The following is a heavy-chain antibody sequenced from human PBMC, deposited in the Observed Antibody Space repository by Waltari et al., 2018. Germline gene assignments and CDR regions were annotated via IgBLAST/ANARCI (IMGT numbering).Heavy chain of an antibody. V-gene: IGHV4-34*01. CDR1: GGSFSGYY. CDR2: INHSGST. D-gene: IGHD6-13*01. Sequence: QVQLQQWGAGLLKPSETLSLTCAVYGGSFSGYYWSWFRQPPGKGLEWIGEINHSGSTNYNPSLKSRVTISVDTSKNQFSLKLSSVTAADTAVYYCARAPGYSSSWYPYYFDYWGQGTLVTVSS. J-gene: IGHJ4*02. CDR3: ARAPGYSSSWYPYYFDY.